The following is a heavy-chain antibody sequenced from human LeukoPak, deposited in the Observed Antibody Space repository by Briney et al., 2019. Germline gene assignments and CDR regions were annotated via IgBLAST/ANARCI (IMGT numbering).Heavy chain of an antibody. V-gene: IGHV4-30-2*01. D-gene: IGHD2-21*01. Sequence: PSETLSLTCTVSGGSISSGGYYWSWIRQPPGKGLEWIGYIYHSGSTYYNPSLKSRVTISVDRSKNQFSLKLSSVTAADTAVYYCARLSIVVVVASLGMDVWGQGTTVTVS. CDR3: ARLSIVVVVASLGMDV. J-gene: IGHJ6*02. CDR1: GGSISSGGYY. CDR2: IYHSGST.